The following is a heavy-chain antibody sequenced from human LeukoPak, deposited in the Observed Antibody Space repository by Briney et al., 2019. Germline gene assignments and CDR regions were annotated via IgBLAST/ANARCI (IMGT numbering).Heavy chain of an antibody. CDR1: GFAFSSYA. V-gene: IGHV3-23*01. CDR2: ISGSGGST. Sequence: GGSLRLSCAASGFAFSSYAMSWVRQAPGKGLEWFSAISGSGGSTYYADSVKGRFTISRDNSKNTLYLQMNSLRAEDTAVYYCAKDRYYYGSGVDYWGQGTLVTVSS. J-gene: IGHJ4*02. D-gene: IGHD3-10*01. CDR3: AKDRYYYGSGVDY.